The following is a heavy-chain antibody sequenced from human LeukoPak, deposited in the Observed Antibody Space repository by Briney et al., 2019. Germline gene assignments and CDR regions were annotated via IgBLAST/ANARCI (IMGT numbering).Heavy chain of an antibody. CDR3: ATIQGPYDFWSGYLMDMDV. CDR1: GGSISSSSYY. Sequence: PSETLSLTCTDSGGSISSSSYYWGWIRQPPGKGLEWIGSIYYSGSTYYNPSLKSRVTISVDTSKNQFSLKLSSVTAADTAVYYCATIQGPYDFWSGYLMDMDVWGKGTTVTVSS. J-gene: IGHJ6*03. D-gene: IGHD3-3*01. CDR2: IYYSGST. V-gene: IGHV4-39*01.